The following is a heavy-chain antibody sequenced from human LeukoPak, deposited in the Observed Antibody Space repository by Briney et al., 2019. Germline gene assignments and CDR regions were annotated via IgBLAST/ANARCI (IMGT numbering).Heavy chain of an antibody. CDR1: GGSISSGGYY. J-gene: IGHJ6*03. V-gene: IGHV4-30-2*01. D-gene: IGHD2-2*01. CDR3: ARGMTMPPRYCSSTSCWTTMDV. CDR2: IYHSGST. Sequence: PSQTLSLTCTVSGGSISSGGYYWSWIRQPPGKGLEWIGYIYHSGSTNYNPSLKSRVTISVDTSKNQFSLKLSSVTAADTAVYYCARGMTMPPRYCSSTSCWTTMDVWGKGTTVTVSS.